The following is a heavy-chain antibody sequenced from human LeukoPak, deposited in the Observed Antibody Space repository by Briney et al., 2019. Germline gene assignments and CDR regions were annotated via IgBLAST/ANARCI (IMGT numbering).Heavy chain of an antibody. D-gene: IGHD3-9*01. V-gene: IGHV4-59*11. J-gene: IGHJ6*03. CDR2: IYYSGST. CDR3: ARDRYDILSGYYSPQYNYYYMDV. Sequence: SETLSLTCTVSGGSISSHYWSWIRQPPGKGLEWIGYIYYSGSTDYNPSLKSRVSISVDTSKNHFSLKVSSVTAADTAVYYCARDRYDILSGYYSPQYNYYYMDVWGKGTTVTVSS. CDR1: GGSISSHY.